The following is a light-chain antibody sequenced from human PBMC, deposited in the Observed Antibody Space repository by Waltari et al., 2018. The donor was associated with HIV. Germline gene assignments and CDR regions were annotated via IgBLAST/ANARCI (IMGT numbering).Light chain of an antibody. Sequence: EIVLTQSPGTLSLSPGERATLSCSDSQNFSSSYLAWYPQKPGQAPRHLIYGASSRATGIPDRFSGSGSGTDFTLTISRLEPEDFAVYYCQQYGSSPWTFGQGTKVEIK. CDR1: QNFSSSY. CDR3: QQYGSSPWT. CDR2: GAS. V-gene: IGKV3-20*01. J-gene: IGKJ1*01.